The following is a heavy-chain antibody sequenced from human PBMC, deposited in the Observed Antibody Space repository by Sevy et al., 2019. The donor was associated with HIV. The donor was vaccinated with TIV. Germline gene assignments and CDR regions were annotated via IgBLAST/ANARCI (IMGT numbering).Heavy chain of an antibody. CDR2: INPNSGST. CDR3: ARVFPYCSGGSCYSPYDAFDI. J-gene: IGHJ3*02. V-gene: IGHV1-2*02. CDR1: GYTFTGHY. D-gene: IGHD2-15*01. Sequence: ASVKVSCKASGYTFTGHYMHWVRQAPGQGREWMGWINPNSGSTDYAQKVRGRVTLTRDTSISTAYLELSRLTSDDTAVYYCARVFPYCSGGSCYSPYDAFDIWGQGTMVTVSS.